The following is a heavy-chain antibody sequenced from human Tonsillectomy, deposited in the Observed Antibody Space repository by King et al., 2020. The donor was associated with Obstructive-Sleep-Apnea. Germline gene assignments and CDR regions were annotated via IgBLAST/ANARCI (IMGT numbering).Heavy chain of an antibody. D-gene: IGHD5-24*01. CDR1: GYTFTNSG. CDR2: ISAYNGNT. Sequence: QLVQSGAEVKKPGASVKVSCKASGYTFTNSGITWVRQAPGQGPEWRGWISAYNGNTNYAQKLQGRVTMTTDTSTSTAYMELRSLRSDDTAVYYCARVGGGYNLDFYYGMDVWGQGTTVTVSS. CDR3: ARVGGGYNLDFYYGMDV. V-gene: IGHV1-18*01. J-gene: IGHJ6*02.